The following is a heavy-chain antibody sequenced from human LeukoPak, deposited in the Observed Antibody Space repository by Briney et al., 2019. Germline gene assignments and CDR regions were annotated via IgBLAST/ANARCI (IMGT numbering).Heavy chain of an antibody. CDR3: VRGAGGPRNYVLDY. D-gene: IGHD3-10*02. V-gene: IGHV3-74*01. CDR1: GFTFSGYW. CDR2: LNSDGTTI. Sequence: GGSLRLSCVASGFTFSGYWMHWVRQAPGMGLVWVSRLNSDGTTINYADSVKGRFTISRDNAKNAVYLQMSGLRDDDTALYFCVRGAGGPRNYVLDYWGQGALVSVSS. J-gene: IGHJ4*02.